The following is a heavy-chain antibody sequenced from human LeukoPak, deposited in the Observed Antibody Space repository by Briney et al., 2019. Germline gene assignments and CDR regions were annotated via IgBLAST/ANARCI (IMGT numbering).Heavy chain of an antibody. V-gene: IGHV4-59*08. CDR1: GGSISSYY. J-gene: IGHJ4*02. CDR2: IYYSGST. D-gene: IGHD6-19*01. CDR3: ARRKRGSGGPFDY. Sequence: SETLSLTCTVSGGSISSYYWSWIRQPPGKGLEWIGYIYYSGSTYYNPSLKSRVTISVDTSKNQFSLKLSSVTAADTAIYFCARRKRGSGGPFDYWGQGTLVTVSS.